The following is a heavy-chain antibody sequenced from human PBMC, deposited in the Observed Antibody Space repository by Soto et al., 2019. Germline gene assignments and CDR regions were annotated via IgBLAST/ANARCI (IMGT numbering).Heavy chain of an antibody. D-gene: IGHD5-18*01. J-gene: IGHJ4*02. CDR2: IIPIIDTA. CDR1: GGSFSSNS. CDR3: ARVMGISYGFSF. V-gene: IGHV1-69*08. Sequence: QVQLVQSGAEVKKPGSSVKVSCKVSGGSFSSNSISWVRQAPGQGLEWMGRIIPIIDTANYAQKFEGRVTITADKSTSTAYMELSSLRPEDTAVYYCARVMGISYGFSFWGQGTLVTVSS.